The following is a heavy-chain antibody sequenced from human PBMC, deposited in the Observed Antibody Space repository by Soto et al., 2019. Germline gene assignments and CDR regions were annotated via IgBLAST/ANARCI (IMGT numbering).Heavy chain of an antibody. J-gene: IGHJ4*02. CDR3: ARPRWGTKSRDTFYFDD. V-gene: IGHV5-51*01. Sequence: LKNSCMGSGYRFVRFWIGWGRQMPGKGPEWVAIMHPGGDDIIYNSSFQSQGTISADKSITTYMQWRSLTASDTAIYFCARPRWGTKSRDTFYFDDWGQGTSVTVSS. D-gene: IGHD3-16*01. CDR2: MHPGGDDI. CDR1: GYRFVRFW.